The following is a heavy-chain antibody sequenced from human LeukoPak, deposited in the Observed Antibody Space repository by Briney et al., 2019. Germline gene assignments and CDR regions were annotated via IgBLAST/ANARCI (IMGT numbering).Heavy chain of an antibody. CDR2: IRYDGSNK. CDR1: GFTFSSYG. CDR3: AKTGDYGVYGSGSYYNYYYMDV. Sequence: PGGSLRLSCAASGFTFSSYGMHWVRQAPGKGLEWVAFIRYDGSNKYYADSVKGRFTISRDNSKNTLYLQMNSLRAEDTAVYYCAKTGDYGVYGSGSYYNYYYMDVWGKGTTATVSS. D-gene: IGHD3-10*01. V-gene: IGHV3-30*02. J-gene: IGHJ6*03.